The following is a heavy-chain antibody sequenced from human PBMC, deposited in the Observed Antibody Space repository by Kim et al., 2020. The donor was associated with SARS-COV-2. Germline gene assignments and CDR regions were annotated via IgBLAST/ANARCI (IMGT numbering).Heavy chain of an antibody. CDR3: ARVPFYGSGSYYFDY. D-gene: IGHD3-10*01. V-gene: IGHV4-30-4*01. J-gene: IGHJ4*02. Sequence: SETLSLTCTVSGGSISSGDFHWSWIRQPPGKGLEWIGYMYYSGTTNYNPSLKSRVTISVDTSKNQFSLKLSSVTAADTAVYYCARVPFYGSGSYYFDYWGQGTLVTVSS. CDR2: MYYSGTT. CDR1: GGSISSGDFH.